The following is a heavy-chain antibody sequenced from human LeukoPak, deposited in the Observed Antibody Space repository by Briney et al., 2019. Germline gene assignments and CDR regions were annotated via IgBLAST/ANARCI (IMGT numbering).Heavy chain of an antibody. CDR1: GGTFGSYA. CDR3: AGGGTSRNWFDP. D-gene: IGHD2-8*01. J-gene: IGHJ5*02. Sequence: SVKVSCKASGGTFGSYAISWVRQAPGQGLEWMGGIIPIFGTANYAQKFQGRVTITADESTSTAYMELSSLRSEDTAVYYCAGGGTSRNWFDPWGQGTLVTVSS. CDR2: IIPIFGTA. V-gene: IGHV1-69*13.